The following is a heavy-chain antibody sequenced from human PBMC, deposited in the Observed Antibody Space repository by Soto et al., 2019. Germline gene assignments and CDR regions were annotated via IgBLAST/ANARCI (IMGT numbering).Heavy chain of an antibody. CDR3: ARDRGSYGYYYCIDV. CDR2: IWYDGSNK. J-gene: IGHJ6*02. V-gene: IGHV3-33*01. D-gene: IGHD5-18*01. Sequence: QVPLVESGGGVVQPGRSLRLSCAASGFTFSYYGMHWVRQAPGKGLEWVAVIWYDGSNKFYADYVKGLFTISRDNSTNTLLLQMTSLRAGDTAAYYCARDRGSYGYYYCIDVWGQGTKVTVSS. CDR1: GFTFSYYG.